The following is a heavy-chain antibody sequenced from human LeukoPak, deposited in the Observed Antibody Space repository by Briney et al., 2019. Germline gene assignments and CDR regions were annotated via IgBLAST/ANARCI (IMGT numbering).Heavy chain of an antibody. D-gene: IGHD5-18*01. CDR2: ISYDGSNK. V-gene: IGHV3-30*18. Sequence: GRSLRLSCAASGFAFSTYGMHWVRQAPGKGLEWVAVISYDGSNKYYADSVKGRFTISRDNSKDTLFLQMNSLRTEDTAVYYCAKLPAPEGYDYGSIDYWGQGTLVTVSS. CDR3: AKLPAPEGYDYGSIDY. CDR1: GFAFSTYG. J-gene: IGHJ4*02.